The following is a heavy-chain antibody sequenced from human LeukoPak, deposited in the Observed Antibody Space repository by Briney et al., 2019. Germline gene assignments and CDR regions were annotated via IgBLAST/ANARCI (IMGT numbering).Heavy chain of an antibody. CDR3: AKVGSSSWYSFGYFDY. CDR1: GGSISSSSYY. J-gene: IGHJ4*02. V-gene: IGHV4-39*07. D-gene: IGHD6-13*01. Sequence: SETLSLTCIVSGGSISSSSYYWGWIRQPPGKGLEWIGSIYHSGSTYYNPSLKSRVTISVDTSKNQFSLNLSSVTAADTAVYYCAKVGSSSWYSFGYFDYWGQGTLVTVSS. CDR2: IYHSGST.